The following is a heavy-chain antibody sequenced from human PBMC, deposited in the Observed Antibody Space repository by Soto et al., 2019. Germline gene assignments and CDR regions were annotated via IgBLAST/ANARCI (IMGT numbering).Heavy chain of an antibody. D-gene: IGHD3-16*01. J-gene: IGHJ4*02. CDR1: GGLFSSFA. CDR3: ARGGGPYVWFNEF. Sequence: QEQLVQSGPEVKKPGSSVKVSCKDSGGLFSSFAISWVRQAPGQGLEWLGGIIPVFGTTNYAERFQGRVTLTADASTNTAYMELRSLISGDTAMYYCARGGGPYVWFNEFWGQGTLVTVSS. V-gene: IGHV1-69*01. CDR2: IIPVFGTT.